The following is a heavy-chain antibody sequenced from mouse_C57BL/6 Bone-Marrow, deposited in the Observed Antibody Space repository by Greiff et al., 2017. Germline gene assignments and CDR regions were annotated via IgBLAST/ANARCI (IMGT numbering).Heavy chain of an antibody. CDR2: MWTGGGT. Sequence: VQLQQSGPGLVAPSQSLSITCTVSGFSLTSYAISWVRQPPGKGLEWLGVMWTGGGTNYNSALKSRLSISKDNSKSQVFLKMNSLQTDDTARYYCARANWALFDYWGQGTTLTVSS. D-gene: IGHD4-1*01. CDR3: ARANWALFDY. V-gene: IGHV2-9-1*01. CDR1: GFSLTSYA. J-gene: IGHJ2*01.